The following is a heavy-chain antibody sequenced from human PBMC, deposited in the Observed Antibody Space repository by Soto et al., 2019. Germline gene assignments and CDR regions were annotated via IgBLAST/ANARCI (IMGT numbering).Heavy chain of an antibody. D-gene: IGHD2-2*01. CDR2: ISSSGTYI. V-gene: IGHV3-21*01. J-gene: IGHJ4*02. CDR1: GLPFSSFG. CDR3: ARGMQGRGSNCSSITWPYYFDY. Sequence: PGGTLRLSCAASGLPFSSFGLNWVRQAPGKGLEWVSSISSSGTYIFYADSVKGRFTISRDNTKNSVFLQLDSLRAEDSAVYFCARGMQGRGSNCSSITWPYYFDYCGQG.